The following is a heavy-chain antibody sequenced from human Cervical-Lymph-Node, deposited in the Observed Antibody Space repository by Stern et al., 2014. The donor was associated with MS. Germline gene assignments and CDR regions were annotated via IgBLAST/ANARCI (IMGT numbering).Heavy chain of an antibody. V-gene: IGHV4-61*02. CDR2: FYYSGVT. J-gene: IGHJ5*02. CDR1: GDSIIIETYH. D-gene: IGHD4-17*01. Sequence: HVQLQESGPGLVKPSETLSLTCTVSGDSIIIETYHWIWLRQPAGKELESIGHFYYSGVTNSHPPLSGQVTFSLNTSKTQSSMRLPFVTAADTAVYYCARVAGGVNGDNSFDPWGRGTLVTVSS. CDR3: ARVAGGVNGDNSFDP.